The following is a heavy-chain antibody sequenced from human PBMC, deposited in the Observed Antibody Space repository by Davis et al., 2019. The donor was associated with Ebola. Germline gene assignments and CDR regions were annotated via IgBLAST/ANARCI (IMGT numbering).Heavy chain of an antibody. V-gene: IGHV4-34*01. CDR1: GGSFSGYY. CDR3: AYLTDPGARRTQPYYHYYYMDV. D-gene: IGHD2-2*01. Sequence: SETLSLTCAVYGGSFSGYYWSWIRQPPGKGLEWIGEINHSGSTNYNPSLKSRVTISVDTSKNQFFLRLRSVTAADTAVYYCAYLTDPGARRTQPYYHYYYMDVWGKGTTVTVSS. J-gene: IGHJ6*03. CDR2: INHSGST.